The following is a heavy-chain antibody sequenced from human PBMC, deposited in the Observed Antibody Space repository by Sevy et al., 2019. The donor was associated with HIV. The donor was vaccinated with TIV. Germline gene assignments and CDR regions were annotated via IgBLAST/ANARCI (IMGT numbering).Heavy chain of an antibody. V-gene: IGHV3-23*01. CDR1: GFTFSNYA. CDR3: AKVDVVVPVADYGLDV. CDR2: ISRSGSST. Sequence: RGSLRLSCAASGFTFSNYAMSWVRQAPGKGLEWVSSISRSGSSTDYADSVKGRFTISRDNSMNTLYLQMNSLRAEDTAVYYCAKVDVVVPVADYGLDVWGQGTTVTVSS. J-gene: IGHJ6*02. D-gene: IGHD2-2*01.